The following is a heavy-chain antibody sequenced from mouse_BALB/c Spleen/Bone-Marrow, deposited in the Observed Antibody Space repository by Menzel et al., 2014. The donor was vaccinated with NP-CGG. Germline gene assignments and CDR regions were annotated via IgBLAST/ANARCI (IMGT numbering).Heavy chain of an antibody. CDR2: IDPANGNI. CDR1: GFNIKDTY. J-gene: IGHJ3*01. V-gene: IGHV14-3*02. Sequence: SGAELVKPGASVKLSCTASGFNIKDTYMHWVKQRPEQGLEWIGRIDPANGNIKYDPKFQGKATITADTYSNTAYLQLSSLTSEDTAVYYCAPYYYGRWFANWGQGTLVTVSA. CDR3: APYYYGRWFAN. D-gene: IGHD1-1*01.